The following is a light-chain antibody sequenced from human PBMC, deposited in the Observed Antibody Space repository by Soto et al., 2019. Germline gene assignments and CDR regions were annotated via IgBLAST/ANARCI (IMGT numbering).Light chain of an antibody. J-gene: IGKJ1*01. CDR3: QQYGTLPWT. Sequence: EIVLTQSPGTLSLSPGERATLSCRSSQSVSSNYLAWYQQKPGQAHRLLMYGVSSRASGVPDRFSGSGSGTDFTLSISGLEPEDFAVYSCQQYGTLPWTFGQGTKVEIK. CDR2: GVS. V-gene: IGKV3-20*01. CDR1: QSVSSNY.